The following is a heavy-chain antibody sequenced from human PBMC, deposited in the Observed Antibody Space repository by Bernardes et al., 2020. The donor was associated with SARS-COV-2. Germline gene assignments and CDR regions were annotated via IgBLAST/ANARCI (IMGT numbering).Heavy chain of an antibody. CDR1: GFTFSSYG. V-gene: IGHV3-30*18. CDR2: ISYDGSNK. Sequence: GGSLRLSCAASGFTFSSYGMHWVRQAPGKGLEWVAVISYDGSNKYYADSVKGRFTISRDNSKNTLYLQMNSLRAEDTAVYYCAKDSGMRTYYDFWSGYSDYWGQGTLVTVSS. J-gene: IGHJ4*02. D-gene: IGHD3-3*01. CDR3: AKDSGMRTYYDFWSGYSDY.